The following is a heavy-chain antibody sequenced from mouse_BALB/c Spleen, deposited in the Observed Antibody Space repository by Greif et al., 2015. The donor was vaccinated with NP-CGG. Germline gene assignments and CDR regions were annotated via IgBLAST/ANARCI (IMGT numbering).Heavy chain of an antibody. J-gene: IGHJ2*01. V-gene: IGHV2-6-7*01. CDR1: GFSLTGYG. CDR3: ARDYYFDY. CDR2: IWGDGST. Sequence: VQVVESGPGLVAPSQSLSITCTVPGFSLTGYGVSWVRQPPGKGLEWLGMIWGDGSTDYNSALKSRLSISKDNSKSQVFLKMNSLQTDDTAGYYCARDYYFDYWGQGTTLTVSS.